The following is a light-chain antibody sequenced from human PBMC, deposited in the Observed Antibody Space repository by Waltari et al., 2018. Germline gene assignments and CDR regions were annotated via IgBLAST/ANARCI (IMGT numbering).Light chain of an antibody. CDR1: QSISDS. V-gene: IGKV1-5*03. J-gene: IGKJ1*01. CDR3: QQYNTYPWT. Sequence: DIQMTQSPSTLSASVGDRVTITCRASQSISDSLAWYQQKPGKAPKLLIYKTSSLESGVPSRFSGSGSGTEFTLPISSLQPDDFATYYCQQYNTYPWTFGQGTKVEIK. CDR2: KTS.